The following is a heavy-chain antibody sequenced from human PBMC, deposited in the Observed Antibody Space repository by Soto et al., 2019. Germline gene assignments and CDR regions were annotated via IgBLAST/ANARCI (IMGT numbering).Heavy chain of an antibody. D-gene: IGHD1-1*01. CDR1: GFPLIHSGVG. CDR3: AHSYRYIWNAASPRLDY. V-gene: IGHV2-5*02. J-gene: IGHJ4*02. Sequence: SCPTLVNPTQPLTLARPFSGFPLIHSGVGVGWIRQPPGKALEWLALIYWDDDKRHSPSLKSRLTITKDTSKNQVVLTMTNMDPVDTSTYYYAHSYRYIWNAASPRLDYWCQETLLTVAS. CDR2: IYWDDDK.